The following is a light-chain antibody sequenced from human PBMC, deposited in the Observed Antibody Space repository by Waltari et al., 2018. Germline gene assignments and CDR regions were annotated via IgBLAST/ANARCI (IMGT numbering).Light chain of an antibody. CDR1: QAISSW. J-gene: IGKJ1*01. Sequence: EIQMTQSPSSVSASVGARVTITCRASQAISSWLVWYQQKPGNSPNLLIYHASNLQSGVPSRFSGSGSGTDFTLTISSLRPEDSATYYCQQGSAFPPTFGQGTKVEIK. V-gene: IGKV1-12*01. CDR2: HAS. CDR3: QQGSAFPPT.